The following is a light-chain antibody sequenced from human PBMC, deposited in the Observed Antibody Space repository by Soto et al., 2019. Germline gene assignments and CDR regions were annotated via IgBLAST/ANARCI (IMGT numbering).Light chain of an antibody. Sequence: DIQMTQSPSSLSASVGDRVTITCRASQSISSLLCWFQQKPGKAPKRLIYAASSLQSGVPSRFSGSGSGTEFTLTISSLQPEDFATYYCLQHNSYPRTFGQGTKVDIK. CDR2: AAS. CDR3: LQHNSYPRT. J-gene: IGKJ1*01. CDR1: QSISSL. V-gene: IGKV1-17*01.